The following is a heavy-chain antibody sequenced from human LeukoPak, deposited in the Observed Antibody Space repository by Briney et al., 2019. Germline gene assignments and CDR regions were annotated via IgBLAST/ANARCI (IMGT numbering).Heavy chain of an antibody. Sequence: PSETLSLTCTVSGGSISSYYWSWLRQPPGKGLEWIGYIYYSGSTNYNPSLKSRVPISVDTSKNQFSLKLSSVTAADTAVYYCARDVTGYYDSSGYPLQYYFDYWGQGTLVTVSS. V-gene: IGHV4-59*01. J-gene: IGHJ4*02. CDR1: GGSISSYY. D-gene: IGHD3-22*01. CDR3: ARDVTGYYDSSGYPLQYYFDY. CDR2: IYYSGST.